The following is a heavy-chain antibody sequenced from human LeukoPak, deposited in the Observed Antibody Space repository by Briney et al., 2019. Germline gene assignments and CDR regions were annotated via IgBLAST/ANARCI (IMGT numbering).Heavy chain of an antibody. Sequence: VKVSCKASGYTFTRYGISWVRQAPGQGLEWMGWISAYNGNTNYAQKLQGRVTMTTDTSTSTDYMELRRLRSDDTAVYYCAREFNYYDSSGYYGIDYWGQGTLVTVSS. CDR3: AREFNYYDSSGYYGIDY. CDR1: GYTFTRYG. D-gene: IGHD3-22*01. CDR2: ISAYNGNT. V-gene: IGHV1-18*01. J-gene: IGHJ4*02.